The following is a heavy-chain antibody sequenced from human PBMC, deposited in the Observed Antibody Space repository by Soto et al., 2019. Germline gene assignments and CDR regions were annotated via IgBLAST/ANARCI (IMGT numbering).Heavy chain of an antibody. CDR3: GRGRSGQIVVFY. V-gene: IGHV1-2*02. D-gene: IGHD5-12*01. J-gene: IGHJ4*02. Sequence: ASVKVSCKASGYTFTGHYIHWVRQAPEQGPEWMGEIGPESGATRYAQKFQGRVTMTRDMSITTVFMELNNLSPDDAAVYYCGRGRSGQIVVFYWGQGTPVTVSS. CDR2: IGPESGAT. CDR1: GYTFTGHY.